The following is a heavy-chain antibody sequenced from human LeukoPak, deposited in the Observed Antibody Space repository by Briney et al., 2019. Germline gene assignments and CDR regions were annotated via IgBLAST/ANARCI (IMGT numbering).Heavy chain of an antibody. CDR2: ITTSSDYM. CDR3: ARVRRLSAFDY. V-gene: IGHV3-21*04. D-gene: IGHD4/OR15-4a*01. Sequence: GGSLRLSCAASGFTFSTYNMAWVRQAPGKGLEWVSSITTSSDYMYYADSLRGRFTTSRDNSKNSLFLQMNSLRAEDTAVYYCARVRRLSAFDYWGQGTLVTVSS. CDR1: GFTFSTYN. J-gene: IGHJ4*02.